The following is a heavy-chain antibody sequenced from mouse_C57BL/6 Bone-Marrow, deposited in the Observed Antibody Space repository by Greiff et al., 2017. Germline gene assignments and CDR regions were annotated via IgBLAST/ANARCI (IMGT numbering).Heavy chain of an antibody. D-gene: IGHD2-14*01. CDR3: ARRRPTIGRGGDFDY. CDR2: ISTYYGDA. V-gene: IGHV1-67*01. J-gene: IGHJ2*01. CDR1: GYTFTDYA. Sequence: QVQLKESGPELVRPGVSVKISCKGSGYTFTDYAMHWVKQSHAKSLEWIGVISTYYGDASYNQKFKDKATMTVEKSSSTAYMELARLTSEDSAVYYCARRRPTIGRGGDFDYWGQGTTLTVSS.